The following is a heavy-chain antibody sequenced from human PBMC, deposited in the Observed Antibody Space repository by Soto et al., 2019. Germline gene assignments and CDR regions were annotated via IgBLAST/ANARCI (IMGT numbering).Heavy chain of an antibody. Sequence: QLVESGGGLVQPGGSLRLSCVDSGFTFSSYWMSWVRQAPGKGLEWVANIKQDGSEKYYVDSVRGRFTISRDNAKKSLYLDMNSLRTDDTAVYYCARVTPGSACGGDCYLNGFDYWGQGTLVTVSS. CDR1: GFTFSSYW. J-gene: IGHJ4*02. V-gene: IGHV3-7*04. CDR2: IKQDGSEK. D-gene: IGHD2-21*02. CDR3: ARVTPGSACGGDCYLNGFDY.